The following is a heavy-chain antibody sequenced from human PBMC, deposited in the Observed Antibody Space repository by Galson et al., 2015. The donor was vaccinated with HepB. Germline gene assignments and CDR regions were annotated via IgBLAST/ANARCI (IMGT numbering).Heavy chain of an antibody. CDR3: ARLVAGDPRKKGNYSYYGMDV. Sequence: QSGAEVKKPGESLKISCKGSGYRFSDYWIGWVRQMPGKGLEWMGIIYPGDSDIRYSPSFQGQVTISADKSITTAYLQWSSLKASDTAMYYCARLVAGDPRKKGNYSYYGMDVGGQGTTVTVSS. CDR1: GYRFSDYW. J-gene: IGHJ6*02. V-gene: IGHV5-51*01. D-gene: IGHD1-26*01. CDR2: IYPGDSDI.